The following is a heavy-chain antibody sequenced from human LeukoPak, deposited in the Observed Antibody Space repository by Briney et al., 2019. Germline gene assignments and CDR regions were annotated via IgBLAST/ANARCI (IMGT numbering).Heavy chain of an antibody. Sequence: SETLSLTCTVSGGSISSSSYYWGWIRQPPGKGLEWIGSIYYSGSTYYNPSLKSRVTISVDTSKNQFSLKLSSVTAADTAVYYCVDGDSYGLLEYWGQGTLVTVSS. V-gene: IGHV4-39*07. CDR1: GGSISSSSYY. CDR2: IYYSGST. J-gene: IGHJ4*02. CDR3: VDGDSYGLLEY. D-gene: IGHD5-18*01.